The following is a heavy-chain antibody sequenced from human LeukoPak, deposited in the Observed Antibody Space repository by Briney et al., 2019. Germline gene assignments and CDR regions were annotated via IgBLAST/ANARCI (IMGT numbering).Heavy chain of an antibody. V-gene: IGHV4-34*01. CDR2: INHSRST. CDR3: ARGVIVVVIKRPNWFDP. CDR1: GGSFSGYY. D-gene: IGHD3-22*01. Sequence: SETLSLTCAVYGGSFSGYYWSWIRQPPGKGLEWIGEINHSRSTNYNPSLKSRVTISVDTSKNQFSLKLSSVTAADTAVYYCARGVIVVVIKRPNWFDPWGQGTLVTVSS. J-gene: IGHJ5*02.